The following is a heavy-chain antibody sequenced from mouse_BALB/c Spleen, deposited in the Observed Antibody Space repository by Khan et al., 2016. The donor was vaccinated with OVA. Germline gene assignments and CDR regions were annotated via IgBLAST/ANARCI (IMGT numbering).Heavy chain of an antibody. Sequence: DVKLQESGPGLVKPSQSLSLTCTVTGYSITSDYAWNWIRQFPGNKLEWMGFISYSGNTNYNPSLKSRISITRDTSKNQFFLQLNSVTTEDTATYNCARVYGGDFDYWGQGTTLTGSS. V-gene: IGHV3-2*02. CDR2: ISYSGNT. D-gene: IGHD1-1*01. CDR3: ARVYGGDFDY. CDR1: GYSITSDYA. J-gene: IGHJ2*01.